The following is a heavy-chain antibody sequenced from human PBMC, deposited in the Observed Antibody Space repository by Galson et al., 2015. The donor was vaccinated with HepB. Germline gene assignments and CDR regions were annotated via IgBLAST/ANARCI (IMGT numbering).Heavy chain of an antibody. Sequence: ETLSLTCTVSGGFISSSSYYWGWIRQPPGKGLEWIGSIYYSGSTYYNPSLKSRVTISVDTSKNQFSLRLSSVTAADTAVYYCARVSSSWYGSNFDYWGQGTLVTVSS. J-gene: IGHJ4*02. CDR1: GGFISSSSYY. D-gene: IGHD6-13*01. CDR2: IYYSGST. V-gene: IGHV4-39*07. CDR3: ARVSSSWYGSNFDY.